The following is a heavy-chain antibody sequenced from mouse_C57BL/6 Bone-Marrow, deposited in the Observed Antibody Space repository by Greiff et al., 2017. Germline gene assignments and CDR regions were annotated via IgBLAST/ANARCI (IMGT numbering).Heavy chain of an antibody. D-gene: IGHD1-1*02. J-gene: IGHJ2*01. Sequence: VQLQQSGPELVKPGASVKISCKASGYAFSSSWMNWVKQRPGQGLEWIGRISPGDGDTNYNGKFKGKATLTADKSSSTAYMQRSSLTSEDSAVYFCARGYGVYYFDYWGQGTTLTVAS. CDR1: GYAFSSSW. CDR3: ARGYGVYYFDY. V-gene: IGHV1-82*01. CDR2: ISPGDGDT.